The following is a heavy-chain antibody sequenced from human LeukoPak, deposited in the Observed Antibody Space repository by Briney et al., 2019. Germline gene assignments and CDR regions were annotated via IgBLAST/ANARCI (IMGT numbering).Heavy chain of an antibody. J-gene: IGHJ4*02. D-gene: IGHD4-23*01. Sequence: PGGSLRLSCAASGFTFSSYAMHWVRQAPGKGLEYVSAISSNGGSTYYANSVKGRFTISRDNSKNTLYLQMGSLRAEDMAVYYCARTDYGGNGPDYWGQGTLVTVSS. V-gene: IGHV3-64*01. CDR1: GFTFSSYA. CDR2: ISSNGGST. CDR3: ARTDYGGNGPDY.